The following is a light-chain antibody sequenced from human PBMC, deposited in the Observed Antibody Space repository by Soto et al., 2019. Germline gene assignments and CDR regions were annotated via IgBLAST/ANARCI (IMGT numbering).Light chain of an antibody. CDR1: QSIISY. Sequence: DIQMTQSPSSLSASVGDRVTITCRASQSIISYVNWYQQTPGKAPKLLIYAASSLQSGVPSRFSSSGSGADFTLTINTLQPEDFAAYYCQQSYSSPYTFGQGTNLEIK. CDR3: QQSYSSPYT. V-gene: IGKV1-39*01. J-gene: IGKJ2*01. CDR2: AAS.